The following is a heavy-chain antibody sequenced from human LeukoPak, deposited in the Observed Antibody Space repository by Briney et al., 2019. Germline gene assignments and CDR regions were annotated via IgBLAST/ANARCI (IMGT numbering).Heavy chain of an antibody. CDR3: ARVCSSTSCFLDH. V-gene: IGHV4-39*01. CDR2: MYYSGST. Sequence: SETLSLTCTVSGGSISSSSYFWGWIRQPPGKGLGGIGTMYYSGSTYYNPSLKSRVTISVDTSKNQFSLKLSSVTAADTAVYYCARVCSSTSCFLDHWGQGTLVTVSS. CDR1: GGSISSSSYF. J-gene: IGHJ4*02. D-gene: IGHD2-2*01.